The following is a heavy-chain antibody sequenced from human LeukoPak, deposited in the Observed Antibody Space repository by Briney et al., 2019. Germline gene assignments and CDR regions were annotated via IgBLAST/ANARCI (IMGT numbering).Heavy chain of an antibody. V-gene: IGHV4-30-4*08. Sequence: SETLSLTCTVSGGSISSGDYYWSWIRQPPGKGLEWIGYIYYSGSTYYNPSLKSRVTISVDTSKNQFSLKLSSVTAADTAVYYCARQEWELLAGREAYYFDYWGQGTLVTVSS. CDR2: IYYSGST. CDR1: GGSISSGDYY. J-gene: IGHJ4*02. D-gene: IGHD1-26*01. CDR3: ARQEWELLAGREAYYFDY.